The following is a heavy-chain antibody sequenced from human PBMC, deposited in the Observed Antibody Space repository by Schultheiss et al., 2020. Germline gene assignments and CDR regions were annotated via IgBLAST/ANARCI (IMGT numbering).Heavy chain of an antibody. V-gene: IGHV1-69*13. CDR3: ARGQEVATGYYFDY. Sequence: SVKVSCKASVGTFSSYAISWVRQAPGQGLEWMGGIIPIFGTANYAQKFQGRVTITADESTSTAYMELSSLRSEDTAVYYCARGQEVATGYYFDYWGQGTLVTVSS. D-gene: IGHD5-12*01. CDR1: VGTFSSYA. J-gene: IGHJ4*02. CDR2: IIPIFGTA.